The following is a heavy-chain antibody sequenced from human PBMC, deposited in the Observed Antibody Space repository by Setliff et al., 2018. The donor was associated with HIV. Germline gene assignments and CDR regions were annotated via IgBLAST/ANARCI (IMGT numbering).Heavy chain of an antibody. D-gene: IGHD3-3*01. J-gene: IGHJ3*02. CDR2: IKQDASEK. CDR1: GFSLSQYW. V-gene: IGHV3-7*01. Sequence: GGSLRLSCSASGFSLSQYWMSWVRQSPEKGLEWLATIKQDASEKSYVASVKGRFTISRDNAKNSLYLQMNNVRAADTGVYYCARDGAREYYAFWNGPWDAFDIWGQGTVVTVSS. CDR3: ARDGAREYYAFWNGPWDAFDI.